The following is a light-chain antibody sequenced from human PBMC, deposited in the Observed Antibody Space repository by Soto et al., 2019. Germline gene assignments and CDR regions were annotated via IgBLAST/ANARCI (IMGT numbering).Light chain of an antibody. CDR1: QSVSSSY. CDR3: QQRSSWPIT. J-gene: IGKJ5*01. CDR2: GAS. V-gene: IGKV3D-20*02. Sequence: EIVLTQSPGTLSLSPGERATLSCRASQSVSSSYLAWYQQKPGQAPRLLIYGASSRANGIPDRFSGSGSWTDFTLTINRLEPEDFAVYYCQQRSSWPITFGQGTRLEIK.